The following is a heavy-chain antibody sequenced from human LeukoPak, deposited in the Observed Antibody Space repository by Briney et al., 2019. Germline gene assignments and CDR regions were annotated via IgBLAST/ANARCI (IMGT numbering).Heavy chain of an antibody. V-gene: IGHV4-39*07. Sequence: SETLSLTCTVSGGSISSSSYYWGWIRQPPGKGLEWIGSIYYSGSTYYNPSLKSRVTISVDTSKNQFSLKLSSVTAADTAVYYCARDPLHAGPISKWSKDWYFDLWGRGTLVTVSS. D-gene: IGHD3-3*01. CDR2: IYYSGST. CDR1: GGSISSSSYY. J-gene: IGHJ2*01. CDR3: ARDPLHAGPISKWSKDWYFDL.